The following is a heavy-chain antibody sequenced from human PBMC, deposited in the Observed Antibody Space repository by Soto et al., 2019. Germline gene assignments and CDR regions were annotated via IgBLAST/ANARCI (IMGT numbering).Heavy chain of an antibody. Sequence: PSQTLSLTCAISGDSVSSGSAVWNWIRQSPSRGLEWLGRTYYRSKWFNDYALSVKSRITINPDTSKNQFSLHLNSVTPEDTAVYYCARTIASAGANFDYWGQGTLVTVSS. CDR2: TYYRSKWFN. V-gene: IGHV6-1*01. CDR3: ARTIASAGANFDY. D-gene: IGHD6-13*01. CDR1: GDSVSSGSAV. J-gene: IGHJ4*02.